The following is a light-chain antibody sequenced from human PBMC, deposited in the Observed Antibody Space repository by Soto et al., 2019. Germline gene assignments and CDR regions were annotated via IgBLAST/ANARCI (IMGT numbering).Light chain of an antibody. Sequence: EIVLTQSPGTLSLSPGERATLSCRASQSVSSSYLAWYQQKPGQAPRLLIYDAFNRATGIPDRFSGSGSGTVFTLTISRLEPEDFAVYYCQHYGSSLYTFGQGTKLE. CDR1: QSVSSSY. CDR2: DAF. CDR3: QHYGSSLYT. J-gene: IGKJ2*01. V-gene: IGKV3-20*01.